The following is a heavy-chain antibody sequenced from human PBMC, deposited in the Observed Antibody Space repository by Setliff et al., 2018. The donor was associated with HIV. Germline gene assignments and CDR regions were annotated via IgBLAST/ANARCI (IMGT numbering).Heavy chain of an antibody. CDR1: GDSIGAYH. CDR2: INHSGST. D-gene: IGHD3-10*01. V-gene: IGHV4-34*01. CDR3: ARIGRRGVTTPYYFDY. J-gene: IGHJ4*02. Sequence: SETLSLTCSVSGDSIGAYHWSWIRQPPGRGLEWIGEINHSGSTNYNPSLKSRVTISVDTSKNQFSLKLSSVTAADTAVYYCARIGRRGVTTPYYFDYWGQGTLVTVSS.